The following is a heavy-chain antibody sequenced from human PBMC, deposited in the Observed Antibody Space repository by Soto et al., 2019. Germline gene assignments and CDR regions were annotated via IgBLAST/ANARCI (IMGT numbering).Heavy chain of an antibody. CDR3: ARGRGEFDG. CDR2: INHSGNT. J-gene: IGHJ5*02. Sequence: PSETLCLTCAVYDGSFSVYYCNWLRQPPGKGLDWIGEINHSGNTNYNPSLMSRVTISIDTSKNQLSLNLRSVSAADTAVYYCARGRGEFDGWGQGTPVTVSS. D-gene: IGHD2-21*01. CDR1: DGSFSVYY. V-gene: IGHV4-34*01.